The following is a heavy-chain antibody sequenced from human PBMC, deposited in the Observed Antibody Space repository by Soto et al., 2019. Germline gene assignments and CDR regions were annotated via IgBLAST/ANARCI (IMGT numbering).Heavy chain of an antibody. Sequence: QVQLVESGGGVVQPGRSLRLSCAASGFTFSSYGMHWVRQAPGKGLEWVAVISYDGSNKYYADSVKGRFTISRDNSKNTLYLQMNSLRAEDTAVYYCAKAPRAYYYGSGSYRPGHYYYMDVWGKGTTVTVSS. CDR2: ISYDGSNK. CDR3: AKAPRAYYYGSGSYRPGHYYYMDV. V-gene: IGHV3-30*18. D-gene: IGHD3-10*01. CDR1: GFTFSSYG. J-gene: IGHJ6*03.